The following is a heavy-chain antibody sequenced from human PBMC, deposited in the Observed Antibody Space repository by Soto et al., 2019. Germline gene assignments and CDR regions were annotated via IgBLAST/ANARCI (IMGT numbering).Heavy chain of an antibody. Sequence: GGSLRLSCAASGFTFSSYAMSWVRQAPGKGLEWVSAISGSGGSTYYADSVKGRFTISRDNSKNTLYLQMNRLRAEDTAVYYCAKVSQKGAQRTLFGGSDYAFDIWGQGTMVTVSS. CDR1: GFTFSSYA. J-gene: IGHJ3*02. D-gene: IGHD1-26*01. CDR3: AKVSQKGAQRTLFGGSDYAFDI. V-gene: IGHV3-23*01. CDR2: ISGSGGST.